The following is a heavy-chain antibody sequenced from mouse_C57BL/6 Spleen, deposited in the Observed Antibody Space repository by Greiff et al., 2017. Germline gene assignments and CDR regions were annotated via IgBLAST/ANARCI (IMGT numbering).Heavy chain of an antibody. J-gene: IGHJ4*01. CDR2: IWGGGGT. D-gene: IGHD3-2*02. V-gene: IGHV2-9*01. Sequence: QVQLQQSGPGLVAPSQSLSITCTVSGFSLTSYGVDWVRQPPGKGLEWLGVIWGGGGTNYNSALMSRLSIRKDNSKSQVFLKMHSLQTDDTAMYXCSKRDSSGSAMDYWGQGTSVTVSS. CDR1: GFSLTSYG. CDR3: SKRDSSGSAMDY.